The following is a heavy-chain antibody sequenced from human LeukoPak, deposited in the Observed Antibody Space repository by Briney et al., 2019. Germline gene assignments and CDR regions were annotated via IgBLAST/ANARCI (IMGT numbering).Heavy chain of an antibody. V-gene: IGHV3-15*07. D-gene: IGHD1-26*01. CDR3: AAYSRRYYLAY. Sequence: GGSLRLSCAASGFTFSNAWMNWVRQAPGKGLEWVGRIKSKADGGTTDYAATVKGRITISRDDSANTLYLQMNSMKPEDKAVYYCAAYSRRYYLAYWGQGTLVTVSS. J-gene: IGHJ4*02. CDR1: GFTFSNAW. CDR2: IKSKADGGTT.